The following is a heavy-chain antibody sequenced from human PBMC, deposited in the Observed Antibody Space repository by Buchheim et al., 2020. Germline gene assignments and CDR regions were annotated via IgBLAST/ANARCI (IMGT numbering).Heavy chain of an antibody. J-gene: IGHJ4*02. CDR2: ISYDGSNK. V-gene: IGHV3-30*18. D-gene: IGHD5-18*01. CDR1: GFTFSSYG. CDR3: AKLIPGYSYGLDY. Sequence: QVQLAESGGGVVQPGRSLRLSCAASGFTFSSYGMHWVRQAPGKGLEWVAVISYDGSNKYYADSVKGRFTISRDNSKNTLYLQMNSLRAEDTAVYYCAKLIPGYSYGLDYWGQGTL.